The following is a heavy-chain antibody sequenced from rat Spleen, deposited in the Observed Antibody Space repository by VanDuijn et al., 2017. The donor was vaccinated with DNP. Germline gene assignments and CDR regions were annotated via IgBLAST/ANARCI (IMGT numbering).Heavy chain of an antibody. D-gene: IGHD1-5*01. V-gene: IGHV3-1*01. Sequence: EVQLQESGPGLVKPSQSLSLTCSVTGSSITSNYWGWIRKFPGNKMEWIGHISYSGSTSYNPSLKSRISITRDTSKNQFFLQLNSVTTEDTATYYCARWNIGTTTLDYWGQGVMVTVSS. J-gene: IGHJ2*01. CDR3: ARWNIGTTTLDY. CDR1: GSSITSNY. CDR2: ISYSGST.